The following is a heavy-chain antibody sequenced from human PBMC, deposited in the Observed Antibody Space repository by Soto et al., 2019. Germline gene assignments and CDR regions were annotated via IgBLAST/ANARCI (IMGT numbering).Heavy chain of an antibody. V-gene: IGHV4-34*01. CDR3: AREGGGYSSSYYYYYMDV. CDR1: GGSFSGYY. D-gene: IGHD6-6*01. J-gene: IGHJ6*03. Sequence: QVQLQQWGAGLLKPSETLSLTCAVYGGSFSGYYWSWIRQPPGKGLEWIGEINHSGSTNYNPSLKSRVTISVDTSKNPFSLKLSSVTAADTAVYYCAREGGGYSSSYYYYYMDVWGKGTTVTVSS. CDR2: INHSGST.